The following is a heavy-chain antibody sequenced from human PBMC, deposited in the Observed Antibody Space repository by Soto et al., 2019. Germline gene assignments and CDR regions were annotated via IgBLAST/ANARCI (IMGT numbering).Heavy chain of an antibody. CDR3: ARAIVVVTAADY. CDR1: GYTFTSYA. D-gene: IGHD2-21*02. Sequence: QVQLVQSGAEVKKPGASVKVSCKASGYTFTSYAMHWVRQAPGQRLEWMGWINAGNGNTKYSQKFQGGVTITSDTSASRAYMELSSLRSEDTVVYYCARAIVVVTAADYWGQGTLGTVSS. V-gene: IGHV1-3*01. CDR2: INAGNGNT. J-gene: IGHJ4*02.